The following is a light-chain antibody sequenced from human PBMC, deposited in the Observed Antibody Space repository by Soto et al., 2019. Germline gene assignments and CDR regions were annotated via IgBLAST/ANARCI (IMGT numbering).Light chain of an antibody. Sequence: DIQLTQSPSTLSASVGDRVTITCRASQSISNWLAWYQQQPGGAPNLLIYKASSLESGVPSRFSGSGSGTEFTLTISSLQPDDFATYYCQQYNSYSWTFGQGTKVDIK. J-gene: IGKJ1*01. V-gene: IGKV1-5*03. CDR2: KAS. CDR1: QSISNW. CDR3: QQYNSYSWT.